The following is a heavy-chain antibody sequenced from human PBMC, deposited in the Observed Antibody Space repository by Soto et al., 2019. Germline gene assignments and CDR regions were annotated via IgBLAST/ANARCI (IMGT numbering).Heavy chain of an antibody. CDR2: IYSSGST. CDR3: ARGQRFSDWFDP. J-gene: IGHJ5*02. D-gene: IGHD3-3*01. V-gene: IGHV4-4*07. Sequence: EKLRHTYTVSGGAISTCCWLWIRQPAGKRLEWIGRIYSSGSTKYNPSLQSRVTMSLDTSNNQFYLRLTSVTAADTAVYYCARGQRFSDWFDPWGQGTLVTVS. CDR1: GGAISTCC.